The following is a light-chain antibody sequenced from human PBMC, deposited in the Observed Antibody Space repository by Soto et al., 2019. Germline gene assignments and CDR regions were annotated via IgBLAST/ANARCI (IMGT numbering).Light chain of an antibody. Sequence: EIVLTQSPGTLSLSPGERATLSCRASQSVTSSYLAWYQQKPGQAPRLLIYGASSRATGIPYRFSGIGSGTDFSLTISTVEPGDFGLDYCQQYDRSPLTFGQGTKVAIK. CDR1: QSVTSSY. V-gene: IGKV3-20*01. J-gene: IGKJ1*01. CDR3: QQYDRSPLT. CDR2: GAS.